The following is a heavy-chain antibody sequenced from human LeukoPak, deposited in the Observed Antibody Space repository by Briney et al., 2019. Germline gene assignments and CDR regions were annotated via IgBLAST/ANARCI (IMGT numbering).Heavy chain of an antibody. J-gene: IGHJ4*02. CDR3: ASAEHRIAAAAALFDY. V-gene: IGHV3-53*01. D-gene: IGHD6-13*01. Sequence: GGSLRLSCAASGFTVSNNYMSWVRQAPGKGLEWVSVIYSGGSTYYADSVRGRVSISRDNSKNTLYLQRNSLRAEDTAVYYCASAEHRIAAAAALFDYWGQGTLVTVSS. CDR1: GFTVSNNY. CDR2: IYSGGST.